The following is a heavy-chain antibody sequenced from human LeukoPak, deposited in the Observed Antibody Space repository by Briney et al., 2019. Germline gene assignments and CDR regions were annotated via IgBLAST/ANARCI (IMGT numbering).Heavy chain of an antibody. CDR3: ARGKEYYDFWSGYYFDY. CDR2: INWNGGST. V-gene: IGHV3-20*04. J-gene: IGHJ4*02. Sequence: PGGSLRLSCAASGFTFDDYGMSWVRQAPGKGLEWVSGINWNGGSTGYADSVKGRFTISRDNAKNSLYLQMNSLRAEDTALYYCARGKEYYDFWSGYYFDYWGQGTLVTVSP. CDR1: GFTFDDYG. D-gene: IGHD3-3*01.